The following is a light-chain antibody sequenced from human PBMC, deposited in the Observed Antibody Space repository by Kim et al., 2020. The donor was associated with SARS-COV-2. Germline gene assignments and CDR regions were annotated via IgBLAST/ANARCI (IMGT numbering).Light chain of an antibody. CDR2: AAS. J-gene: IGKJ1*01. CDR3: QQYNSYSWT. V-gene: IGKV1-8*01. CDR1: QGISSY. Sequence: ASTGDRVTITCRASQGISSYLAWYQQKPGKAPKLLIYAASTLQSGVPSRFSGSGSGTDFTLTISSLQPDDFATYYCQQYNSYSWTFGQGTKVDIK.